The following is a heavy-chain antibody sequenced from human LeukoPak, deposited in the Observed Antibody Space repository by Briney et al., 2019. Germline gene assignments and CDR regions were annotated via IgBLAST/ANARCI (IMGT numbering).Heavy chain of an antibody. Sequence: SETLSLTCTVSGGSISSGGYYWSWIRQPPGKGLEWIGEIYHSGSTNYNPSLKSRVTISVDKSKNQFSLNLKSVTAADTAIYYCARGPPPDFDCWGQGTLVTVSS. CDR1: GGSISSGGYY. CDR3: ARGPPPDFDC. J-gene: IGHJ4*02. V-gene: IGHV4-30-2*01. CDR2: IYHSGST.